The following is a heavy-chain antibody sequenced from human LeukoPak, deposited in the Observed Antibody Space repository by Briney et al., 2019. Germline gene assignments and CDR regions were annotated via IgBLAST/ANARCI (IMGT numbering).Heavy chain of an antibody. J-gene: IGHJ4*02. Sequence: GGSLRLSCAASGFTFSSYWMHWVRQAPGKGLVWVSRINNDGSTTAYADSVKGRFTISRDNAKNTLFLQTSSLRAEDTAVYYCARGRMGTTTYYFDYWGQGTLVTVSS. CDR2: INNDGSTT. CDR1: GFTFSSYW. CDR3: ARGRMGTTTYYFDY. V-gene: IGHV3-74*01. D-gene: IGHD1-26*01.